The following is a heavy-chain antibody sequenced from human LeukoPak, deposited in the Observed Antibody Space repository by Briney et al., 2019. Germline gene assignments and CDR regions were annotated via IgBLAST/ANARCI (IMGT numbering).Heavy chain of an antibody. V-gene: IGHV4-39*02. Sequence: SETLSLTCTVSGSSISSSGYYWGWIRQPPGKGLEWIGNIYYSGSTYYNPSLKSRVTISVDTSKNHFSLKLNSVTAADTALYYCARLGYCSSASCGPLDYWGQGTLVTVSS. D-gene: IGHD2-2*01. CDR1: GSSISSSGYY. CDR2: IYYSGST. CDR3: ARLGYCSSASCGPLDY. J-gene: IGHJ4*02.